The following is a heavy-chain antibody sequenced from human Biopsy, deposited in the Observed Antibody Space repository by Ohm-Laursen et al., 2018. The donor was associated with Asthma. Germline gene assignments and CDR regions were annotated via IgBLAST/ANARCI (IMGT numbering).Heavy chain of an antibody. CDR2: IPQGGAT. D-gene: IGHD2-8*01. V-gene: IGHV4-34*01. CDR3: ASGPQWSGLDV. Sequence: SQTLSLTCAYRGSFRGYVWTWIRQPPGKGLEWIGEIPQGGATTFNPSLKSRVTISIDPSKSQLSLRLKSMTAADTAVYYCASGPQWSGLDVWGQGTTATVSS. CDR1: RGSFRGYV. J-gene: IGHJ6*02.